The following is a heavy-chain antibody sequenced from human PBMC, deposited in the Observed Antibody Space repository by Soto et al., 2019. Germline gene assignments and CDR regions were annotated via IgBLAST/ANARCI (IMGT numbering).Heavy chain of an antibody. J-gene: IGHJ3*02. CDR2: ISSSGSTI. V-gene: IGHV3-11*01. CDR1: GFTFSDYY. CDR3: ASKHHRDRSSWSPYAFDI. Sequence: QVQLVESGGGLVKPGGSLRLSCAASGFTFSDYYMSWIRQAPGKGLEWVSYISSSGSTIYYADSVKGRFTISRDNAKNSLYLQMNSLRAEDTAVYYCASKHHRDRSSWSPYAFDIWGQGTMVTVSS. D-gene: IGHD6-13*01.